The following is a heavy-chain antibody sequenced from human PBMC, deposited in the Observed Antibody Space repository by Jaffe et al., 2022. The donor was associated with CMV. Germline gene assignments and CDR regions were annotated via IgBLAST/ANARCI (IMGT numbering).Heavy chain of an antibody. D-gene: IGHD4-17*01. CDR3: ARDDGYGDYVH. Sequence: QVLLVESGGGVVQPGRSLRLSCATSGFIFTSHGFHWIRQAPGKGLEWVAVIWYDGSKRYYADSVTGRFSISRDDSKNTLYLQMNSLRVEDSAVYFCARDDGYGDYVHWGQGTLVTVSS. V-gene: IGHV3-33*08. CDR2: IWYDGSKR. J-gene: IGHJ1*01. CDR1: GFIFTSHG.